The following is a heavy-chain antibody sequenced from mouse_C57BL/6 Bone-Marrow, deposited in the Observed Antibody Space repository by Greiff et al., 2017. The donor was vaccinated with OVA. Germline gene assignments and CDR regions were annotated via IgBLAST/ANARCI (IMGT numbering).Heavy chain of an antibody. Sequence: QVQLQQSGAELAKPGASVKLSCKASGYTFTSYWMHWVKQRPGQGLEWIGYINPSSGYTKYNQKFKDKATVTADKSSSTAYMQLSSLTYEDSAVYYCARLRDTTVVRGDYYAMDYWGQGTSVTVSS. D-gene: IGHD1-1*01. CDR2: INPSSGYT. CDR3: ARLRDTTVVRGDYYAMDY. J-gene: IGHJ4*01. CDR1: GYTFTSYW. V-gene: IGHV1-7*01.